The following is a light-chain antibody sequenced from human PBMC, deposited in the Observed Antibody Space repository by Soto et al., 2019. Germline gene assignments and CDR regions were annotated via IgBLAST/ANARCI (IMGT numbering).Light chain of an antibody. CDR3: QQYGSTPLT. CDR1: QSVKNNY. J-gene: IGKJ4*01. V-gene: IGKV3-20*01. CDR2: DAS. Sequence: EIVLKQSPDTLSLSPGERATLSCRASQSVKNNYLAWYQQKPGQPPRFLIYDASSRATGIPDRFSGSGSGTDFTLTINRLEPEDFAVYYCQQYGSTPLTFGGGTKVDIK.